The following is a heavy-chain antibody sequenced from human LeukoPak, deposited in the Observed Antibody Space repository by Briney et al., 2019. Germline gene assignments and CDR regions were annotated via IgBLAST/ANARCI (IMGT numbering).Heavy chain of an antibody. CDR2: IRGSGVET. CDR3: ARVRGVVTPYAFDI. D-gene: IGHD3-3*01. J-gene: IGHJ3*02. Sequence: GGSLRLSCAASGFTFNIYGMNWVRQAPGKGLEWVSGIRGSGVETFYADSVKGRFTISRDNAKNSLYLQMNSLRAEDTAVYYCARVRGVVTPYAFDIWGQGTMVTVSS. V-gene: IGHV3-23*01. CDR1: GFTFNIYG.